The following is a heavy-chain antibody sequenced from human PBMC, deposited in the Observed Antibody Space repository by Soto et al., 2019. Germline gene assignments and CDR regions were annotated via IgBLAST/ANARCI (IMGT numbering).Heavy chain of an antibody. CDR1: GDSVSSNNAA. CDR3: AGTTSHYWYYMDV. V-gene: IGHV6-1*01. J-gene: IGHJ6*03. CDR2: TYYRSRRYN. D-gene: IGHD1-7*01. Sequence: PSQTRSHTCAISGDSVSSNNAAWNWIRQSPSRGLEWLGRTYYRSRRYNDYAVSVKSRITVNPDTSKNQFSLQLTSVTPEDTAVYYCAGTTSHYWYYMDVWGKGTTVTVSS.